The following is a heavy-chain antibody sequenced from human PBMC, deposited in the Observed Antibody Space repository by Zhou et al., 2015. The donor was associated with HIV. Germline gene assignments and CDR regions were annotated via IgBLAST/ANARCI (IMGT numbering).Heavy chain of an antibody. V-gene: IGHV3-9*01. J-gene: IGHJ6*02. D-gene: IGHD6-13*01. Sequence: EVQLVESGGGLVRPGRSLRLSCVASGFIFDDYAMHWVRQAPGKGLEWVSGISWNSGSIGYADSVKGRFTISRDNSKNTLYLQMNSLRAEDTAVYYCAKESSSWFGYYYGMDVWGQGTTVTVSS. CDR1: GFIFDDYA. CDR2: ISWNSGSI. CDR3: AKESSSWFGYYYGMDV.